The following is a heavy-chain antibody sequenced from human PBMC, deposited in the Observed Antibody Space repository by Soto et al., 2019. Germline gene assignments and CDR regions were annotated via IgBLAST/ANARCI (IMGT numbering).Heavy chain of an antibody. CDR2: IYYSGST. V-gene: IGHV4-59*08. D-gene: IGHD2-8*01. Sequence: SETLSLTCTVSGGSISSYYWSWIRQPPGKGLEWIGYIYYSGSTNYNPSLKSRVTISVDTSKNQFSLKLSSVTAADTAVYYCARLRAGDIVLMVYARSGLGGGWFDPWGQGTLVTVSS. CDR3: ARLRAGDIVLMVYARSGLGGGWFDP. J-gene: IGHJ5*02. CDR1: GGSISSYY.